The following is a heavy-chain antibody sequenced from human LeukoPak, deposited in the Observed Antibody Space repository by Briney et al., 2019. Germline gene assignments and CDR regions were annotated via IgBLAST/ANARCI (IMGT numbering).Heavy chain of an antibody. CDR1: GYSFTSYW. Sequence: GESLKISCKGSGYSFTSYWIGWVPQLSGKGLEWMGIIHPGDSDTRYSPSFQGQVTISADKSISTAYLQWSSLKASDTAMYYCARQEYCSGGSCYTWFDPWGQGTLVTVSS. V-gene: IGHV5-51*01. J-gene: IGHJ5*02. D-gene: IGHD2-15*01. CDR3: ARQEYCSGGSCYTWFDP. CDR2: IHPGDSDT.